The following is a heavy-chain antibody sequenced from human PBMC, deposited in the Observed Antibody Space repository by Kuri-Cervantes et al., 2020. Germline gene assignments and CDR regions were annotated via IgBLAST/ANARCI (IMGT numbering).Heavy chain of an antibody. D-gene: IGHD4-11*01. Sequence: SETLSLTCTVSGGSISSYYWSWIRQPAGKGLEWIGEINHSGSTNYNPSLKSRVTISVDTSKNQFSLQLNSVTAADTAVYYCARGGGDYSPYYYMDVWGKGTTVTVSS. J-gene: IGHJ6*03. CDR3: ARGGGDYSPYYYMDV. CDR2: INHSGST. CDR1: GGSISSYY. V-gene: IGHV4-34*01.